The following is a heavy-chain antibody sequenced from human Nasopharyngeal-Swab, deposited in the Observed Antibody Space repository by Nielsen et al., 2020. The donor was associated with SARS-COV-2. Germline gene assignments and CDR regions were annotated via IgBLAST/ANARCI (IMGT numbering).Heavy chain of an antibody. V-gene: IGHV1-46*01. CDR1: GYTFTGYY. CDR3: ARGSEVTLHSAYHNYMDV. J-gene: IGHJ6*03. CDR2: INPSGGST. D-gene: IGHD2/OR15-2a*01. Sequence: ASVKVSCKASGYTFTGYYMHWVRQAPGQGLEWMGIINPSGGSTSYAQKFQGRVTMTRDTSTSTVYMELSSLRSEDTAVYFCARGSEVTLHSAYHNYMDVWGKGTTVTVSS.